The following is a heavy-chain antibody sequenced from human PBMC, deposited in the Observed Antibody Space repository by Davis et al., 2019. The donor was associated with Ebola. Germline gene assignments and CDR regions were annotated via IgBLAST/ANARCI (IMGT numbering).Heavy chain of an antibody. CDR1: GVSVSSGAYY. CDR3: ARSYGIHYFDY. Sequence: SETLSLTCTVSGVSVSSGAYYWSWIRQPPGKGLEWIGEIYHSGNTHYNPSLKSRVTISVDKSKNQLSLKLSFVTAADTAVYYCARSYGIHYFDYWDQGTLVTVSS. CDR2: IYHSGNT. V-gene: IGHV4-61*08. J-gene: IGHJ4*02. D-gene: IGHD3-16*01.